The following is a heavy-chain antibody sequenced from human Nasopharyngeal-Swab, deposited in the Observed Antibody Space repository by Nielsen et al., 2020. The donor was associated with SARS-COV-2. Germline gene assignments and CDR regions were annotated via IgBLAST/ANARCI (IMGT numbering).Heavy chain of an antibody. J-gene: IGHJ6*02. CDR2: INPSGGST. Sequence: ASVKVSCKASGYTFTSYYMHWVRQAPGQGLEWMGIINPSGGSTSYAQKFQGRVTMTRDTSISTAYTELSRLRSDDTAVYYCARERATYSSSWYTPKSLYYYGMDVWGQGTTVTVSS. D-gene: IGHD6-13*01. CDR3: ARERATYSSSWYTPKSLYYYGMDV. V-gene: IGHV1-46*01. CDR1: GYTFTSYY.